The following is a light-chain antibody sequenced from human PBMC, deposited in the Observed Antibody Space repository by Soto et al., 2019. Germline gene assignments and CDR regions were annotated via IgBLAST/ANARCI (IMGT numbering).Light chain of an antibody. Sequence: ETLTTQSPATLSVSPGERATLSGRASQSVNNNLAWYQQKLGQAPRVLIYGASTRATGIPARFTGSGSGTEFILTITSLQSEDSAVYYCQEYNTWPWTFGQGTKVDI. CDR3: QEYNTWPWT. CDR1: QSVNNN. CDR2: GAS. V-gene: IGKV3-15*01. J-gene: IGKJ1*01.